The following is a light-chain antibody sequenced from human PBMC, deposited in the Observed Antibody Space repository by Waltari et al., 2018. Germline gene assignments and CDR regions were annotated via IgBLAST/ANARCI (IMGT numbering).Light chain of an antibody. CDR1: SSDVGGYTY. J-gene: IGLJ2*01. V-gene: IGLV2-14*03. CDR3: SSYTRSSALV. CDR2: NVT. Sequence: QSALTQPASVSGSPGQSLTISCTGTSSDVGGYTYVSWYQRDPGKAPKLMIYNVTVRPSGVSNRFSGSKSGNTASLIISGLQAEDEADYFCSSYTRSSALVFGGGTKLTVL.